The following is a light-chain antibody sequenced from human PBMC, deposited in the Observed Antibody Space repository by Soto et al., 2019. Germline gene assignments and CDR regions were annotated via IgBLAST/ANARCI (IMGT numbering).Light chain of an antibody. CDR3: QQSYSTPRT. Sequence: EIELTQSPATLSLSPGERATLSCRASQSVSSFLVWYQQKPGQAPRLLIYAASSLQSGVPSRFSGSGSGTDFTLTISSLQPEDFATYYCQQSYSTPRTFGQGTKLEIK. J-gene: IGKJ2*01. CDR1: QSVSSF. CDR2: AAS. V-gene: IGKV1-39*01.